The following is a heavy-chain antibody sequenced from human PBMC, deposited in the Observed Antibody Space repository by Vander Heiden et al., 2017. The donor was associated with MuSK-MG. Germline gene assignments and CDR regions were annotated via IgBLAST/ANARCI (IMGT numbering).Heavy chain of an antibody. Sequence: QVQLVQSGAEVKKPGSSVKVSCKASGGTFSSYAISWVRQAPGQGLEWMGGIIPIFGIANYAQKFQGRVTITADKSTSTAYMELSSLRSEDTAVYYCARALVVPAAMPGWFDPWGQGTLVTVSS. CDR3: ARALVVPAAMPGWFDP. D-gene: IGHD2-2*01. V-gene: IGHV1-69*17. CDR2: IIPIFGIA. J-gene: IGHJ5*02. CDR1: GGTFSSYA.